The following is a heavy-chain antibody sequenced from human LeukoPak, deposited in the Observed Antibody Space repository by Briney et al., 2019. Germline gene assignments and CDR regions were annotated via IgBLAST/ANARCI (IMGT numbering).Heavy chain of an antibody. D-gene: IGHD4-17*01. CDR3: AKAMTTVTAKAPNFDY. V-gene: IGHV3-23*01. J-gene: IGHJ4*02. CDR2: ISGSGGST. Sequence: PGGSLRLSCAASGFTFSSYAMSWVRQAPGKGLEWVSAISGSGGSTYYADSVKGRFTISRDNSKNTLYLQMNSLRAEDTAGYYCAKAMTTVTAKAPNFDYWGQGTLVTVSS. CDR1: GFTFSSYA.